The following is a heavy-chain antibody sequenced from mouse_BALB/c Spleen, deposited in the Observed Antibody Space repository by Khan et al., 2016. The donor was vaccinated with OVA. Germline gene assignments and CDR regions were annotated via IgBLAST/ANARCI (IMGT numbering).Heavy chain of an antibody. CDR2: ISSSGST. D-gene: IGHD1-1*02. CDR3: ARVGSRYGYALDY. CDR1: GYSITSDYA. J-gene: IGHJ4*01. Sequence: VQLKESGPGLVKPSQSLSLTCTVTGYSITSDYAWNWIRQFPGNKLEWMGYISSSGSTNYNPALKSRISITRDTSKNQFFLQLNSVTTEDTATYYCARVGSRYGYALDYWGQGTTVTVSS. V-gene: IGHV3-2*02.